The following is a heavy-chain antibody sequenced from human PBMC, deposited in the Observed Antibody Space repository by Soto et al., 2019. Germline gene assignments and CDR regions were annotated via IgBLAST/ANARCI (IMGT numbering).Heavy chain of an antibody. Sequence: ASVKVSCKASGYTFTTYAMHWVRQAPGQRLEWMGWINAGNGNTKYSQKFQGRVTITRDTSARTVYMELSSLRSEDTTLYYCARRQHLAYCGGDVHWYVDLWGRGTLVTVSS. CDR2: INAGNGNT. D-gene: IGHD2-21*02. CDR3: ARRQHLAYCGGDVHWYVDL. CDR1: GYTFTTYA. J-gene: IGHJ2*01. V-gene: IGHV1-3*01.